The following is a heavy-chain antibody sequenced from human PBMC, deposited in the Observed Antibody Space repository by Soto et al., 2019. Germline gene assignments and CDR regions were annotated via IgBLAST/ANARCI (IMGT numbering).Heavy chain of an antibody. J-gene: IGHJ6*02. CDR1: GGSISSGGYS. D-gene: IGHD3-10*01. CDR3: ARGIGAVWFGEWDYYCMDV. CDR2: IYHSGST. Sequence: ASETLSLTCAVSGGSISSGGYSWSWIRQPPGKGPEWIGYIYHSGSTYYNPSLKSRVTISVDRSKNQFSLKLSSVTAADTAVYYCARGIGAVWFGEWDYYCMDVWGQGTTVTVSS. V-gene: IGHV4-30-2*01.